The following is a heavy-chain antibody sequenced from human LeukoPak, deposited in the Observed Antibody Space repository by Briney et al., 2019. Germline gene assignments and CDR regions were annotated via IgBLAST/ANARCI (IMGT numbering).Heavy chain of an antibody. Sequence: PSETLSLTCTVSGGSISNYYWSWIRQPPGKGLEWIGSIYYTRSTYYNPSLKSRVTISVDTSKNQFSLKLTSVTAADTAVYYCARGVTMIVVVIHDWYFDLWGRGTLVTVSS. D-gene: IGHD3-22*01. V-gene: IGHV4-59*05. CDR1: GGSISNYY. CDR3: ARGVTMIVVVIHDWYFDL. J-gene: IGHJ2*01. CDR2: IYYTRST.